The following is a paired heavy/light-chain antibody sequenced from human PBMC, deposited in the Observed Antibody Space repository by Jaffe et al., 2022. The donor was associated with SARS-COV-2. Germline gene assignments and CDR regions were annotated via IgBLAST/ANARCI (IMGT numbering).Heavy chain of an antibody. CDR3: ARHGGPGAGIPRAFDF. CDR2: IDYSGQT. CDR1: GGSISSGGYY. J-gene: IGHJ3*01. D-gene: IGHD6-13*01. Sequence: QLHLQESGPGLVKPSETLSLTCSVSGGSISSGGYYWDWVRQAPGKGLEWIGNIDYSGQTQYNPSLKSRATISMDTSKSQFSLRLTSVTAADTSIFYCARHGGPGAGIPRAFDFWGRGTMVAVS. V-gene: IGHV4-39*01.
Light chain of an antibody. V-gene: IGLV2-8*01. CDR1: SSDVGGYDY. Sequence: QSALTQPPSASGSPGQSVTISCTGTSSDVGGYDYVSWYQQHPGKAPKLMIFEVTKRPSGVPDRFSGSKSGNTASLTVSGLQADDEADYFCSSYAGIELPYVFGTGTTVTVL. CDR3: SSYAGIELPYV. CDR2: EVT. J-gene: IGLJ1*01.